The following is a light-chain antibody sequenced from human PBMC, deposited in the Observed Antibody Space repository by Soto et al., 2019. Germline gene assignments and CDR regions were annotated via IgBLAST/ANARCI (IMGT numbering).Light chain of an antibody. V-gene: IGKV3-15*01. CDR3: QQYNNWPQT. J-gene: IGKJ1*01. CDR1: QSVSSN. Sequence: EIVMTQSPAPLSVSPGARATRSCRASQSVSSNLAWYQQKPGQAPRLLIYGASTRATGIPARVSGSGSWTEFTLTISSLQSAEFEVYYCQQYNNWPQTCGQGTKVEIK. CDR2: GAS.